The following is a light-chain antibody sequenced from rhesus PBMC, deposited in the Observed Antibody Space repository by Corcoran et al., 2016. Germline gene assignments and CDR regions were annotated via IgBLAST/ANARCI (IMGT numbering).Light chain of an antibody. J-gene: IGKJ2*01. CDR1: QGISTW. CDR3: QQYSSRPYS. Sequence: DIQMTQSPPSLSASVGDTVTITCRASQGISTWLAWYKQKPGNAPKVRISKASSLKNGVPSRFSGSGSGTGFTLTISSLQSEDFGTYYCQQYSSRPYSFGQGTKIDIK. V-gene: IGKV1-22*01. CDR2: KAS.